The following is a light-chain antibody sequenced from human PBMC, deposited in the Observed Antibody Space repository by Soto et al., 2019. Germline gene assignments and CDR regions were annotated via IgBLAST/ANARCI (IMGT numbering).Light chain of an antibody. V-gene: IGKV1-27*01. CDR1: QGISNY. CDR3: QKYNRAPWT. J-gene: IGKJ1*01. CDR2: AAS. Sequence: EMQMTKSTSSMSASVVSRVTITCRASQGISNYLAWYQQKPGKVPRLLIFAASTLQSGAPSRFRGAGSETDFTLTINGLQPEDVATYYCQKYNRAPWTFGHGTKVDI.